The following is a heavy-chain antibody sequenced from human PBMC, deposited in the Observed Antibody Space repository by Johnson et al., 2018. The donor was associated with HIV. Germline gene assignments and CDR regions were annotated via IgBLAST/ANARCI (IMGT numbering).Heavy chain of an antibody. Sequence: QVQLVESGGGLVQPGGSLRLSCAASGFTFSSYGMHWVRQAPGKGLEWVAFIQYDGNTKYYIDSVKGRFTVSRDNSKNTLYLQMKSLRPEDAAVYYCAKESKWESRTPHAFDMWGQGTMVTVSS. V-gene: IGHV3-30*02. CDR2: IQYDGNTK. CDR3: AKESKWESRTPHAFDM. J-gene: IGHJ3*02. CDR1: GFTFSSYG. D-gene: IGHD1-26*01.